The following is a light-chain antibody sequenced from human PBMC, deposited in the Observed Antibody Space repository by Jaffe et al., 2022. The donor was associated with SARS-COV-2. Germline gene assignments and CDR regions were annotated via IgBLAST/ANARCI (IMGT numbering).Light chain of an antibody. CDR1: SSDIGSYNL. CDR2: EGA. CDR3: CSYAVTSTFEVL. Sequence: QSALTQPASVSGSPGQSITISCTGTSSDIGSYNLVSWYQQHPGKAPKLMIYEGAKRPSGVSNRFSGSKSGNTASLTISGLQSEDEADYYCCSYAVTSTFEVLFGGGTKLTVL. J-gene: IGLJ2*01. V-gene: IGLV2-23*03.